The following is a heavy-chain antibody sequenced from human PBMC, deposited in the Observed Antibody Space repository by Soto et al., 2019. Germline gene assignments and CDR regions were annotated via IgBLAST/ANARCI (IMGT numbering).Heavy chain of an antibody. CDR3: ARGVGSSSAGWSYLDG. V-gene: IGHV3-48*01. D-gene: IGHD6-6*01. J-gene: IGHJ6*03. CDR1: GFIFNTYT. CDR2: ILSSGRTK. Sequence: EVQLVESGGGLVQPGGSLRLSCAASGFIFNTYTLNWVRQAPGKGLEWVSTILSSGRTKYYADSVQGRFSISRDNCKDSLYLQMNSLRVADTAVYYCARGVGSSSAGWSYLDGWGKGTTVTVPS.